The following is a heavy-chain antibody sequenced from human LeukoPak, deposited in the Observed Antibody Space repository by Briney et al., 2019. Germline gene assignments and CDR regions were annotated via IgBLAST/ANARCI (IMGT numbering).Heavy chain of an antibody. V-gene: IGHV3-23*01. CDR2: ISESGGTR. Sequence: PGGSLRLSCAASGFTVSSNYMSWVRQAPGKGLEWVSAISESGGTRNYVDSVKGRFTISRDNSKNTLYLQMSSLRAEDTAVYYCVREMATITYAFDIWGQGTMVTVSS. J-gene: IGHJ3*02. CDR3: VREMATITYAFDI. D-gene: IGHD5-24*01. CDR1: GFTVSSNY.